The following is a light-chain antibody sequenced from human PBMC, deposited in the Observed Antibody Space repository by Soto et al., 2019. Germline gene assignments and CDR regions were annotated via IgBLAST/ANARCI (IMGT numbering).Light chain of an antibody. CDR3: QQSYSIPPT. J-gene: IGKJ3*01. CDR2: AAS. CDR1: QSISSY. V-gene: IGKV1-39*01. Sequence: DIQMTQSPSSLSASVGDRVTITCRASQSISSYLNWYRQKPGKAPELLIYAASSLQSGVPARFSGSGSATDFTLTISSLQPEYFATYDCQQSYSIPPTFGPGTKVDIK.